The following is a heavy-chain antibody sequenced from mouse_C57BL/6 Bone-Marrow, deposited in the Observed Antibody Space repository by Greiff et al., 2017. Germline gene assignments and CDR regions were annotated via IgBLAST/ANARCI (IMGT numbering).Heavy chain of an antibody. CDR3: ARELGRDFDY. CDR1: GYTFTSYW. D-gene: IGHD4-1*01. J-gene: IGHJ2*01. Sequence: QVQLQQPGAELVRPGSSVKLSCKASGYTFTSYWMHWVKQRPIQGLEWIGNIDPSDSETNYNQKFKDKATLTVDKSSSTAYMQLSSLTSEDSAVYYCARELGRDFDYWGQGTTLTVSS. CDR2: IDPSDSET. V-gene: IGHV1-52*01.